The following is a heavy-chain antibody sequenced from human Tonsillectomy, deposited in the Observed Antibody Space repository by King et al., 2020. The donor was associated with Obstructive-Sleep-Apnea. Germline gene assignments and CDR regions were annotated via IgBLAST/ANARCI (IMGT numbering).Heavy chain of an antibody. J-gene: IGHJ2*01. Sequence: QLQESGPGLVKPSGTLSLTCAVSGGSISSSNWWSWVRQPPGKGLEWIGEIYHSGSTNYNPSLKSRVTISVDKSKNQFSLKLSSVTAADTAVYYCARDPPSPTRKIRPWYFDLWGRGTLVTVSS. V-gene: IGHV4-4*02. D-gene: IGHD2-15*01. CDR3: ARDPPSPTRKIRPWYFDL. CDR2: IYHSGST. CDR1: GGSISSSNW.